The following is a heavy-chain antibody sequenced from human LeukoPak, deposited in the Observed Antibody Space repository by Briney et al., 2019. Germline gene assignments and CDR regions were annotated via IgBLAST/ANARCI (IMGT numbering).Heavy chain of an antibody. Sequence: SETLSLTCAVYGGSFSGYYWSWIRQPPGKGLEWIGEINHSGSTNYNPSLKSRVTISVDTSKNQFSLKLSSVTAADTAVYYCARRGSGSYRYYYYMDVWGKGTTVTVSS. CDR1: GGSFSGYY. V-gene: IGHV4-34*01. CDR2: INHSGST. D-gene: IGHD3-10*01. J-gene: IGHJ6*03. CDR3: ARRGSGSYRYYYYMDV.